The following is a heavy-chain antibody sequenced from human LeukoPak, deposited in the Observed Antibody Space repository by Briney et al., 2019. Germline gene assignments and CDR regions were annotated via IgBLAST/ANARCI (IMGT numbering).Heavy chain of an antibody. CDR1: GGSISSGTYY. CDR3: ARGVGGYCSGGSCYSGPNWFDP. V-gene: IGHV4-61*02. Sequence: PSETLSLTCTVSGGSISSGTYYWSWIRQPAGKGLEWIGRIYTSGSTNYNPSLKSHVTISVDRSKNQFSLKLSSVTAADTAVYYCARGVGGYCSGGSCYSGPNWFDPWGQGTLVTVSS. J-gene: IGHJ5*02. CDR2: IYTSGST. D-gene: IGHD2-15*01.